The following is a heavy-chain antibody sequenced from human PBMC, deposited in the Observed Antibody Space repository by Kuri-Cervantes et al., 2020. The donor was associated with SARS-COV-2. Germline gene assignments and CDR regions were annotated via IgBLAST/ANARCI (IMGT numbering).Heavy chain of an antibody. J-gene: IGHJ4*02. CDR3: ASSIYCSSTSCYTYGHFDY. D-gene: IGHD2-2*02. CDR1: GGSFSGYY. Sequence: SQTLSLTCAVYGGSFSGYYWSWIRQPPGKGLEWIGEINHSGSTNYNPSLKSRVTISVDTSKIQFSLKLSSVTAADTAVYYCASSIYCSSTSCYTYGHFDYWGQGTLVTVSS. CDR2: INHSGST. V-gene: IGHV4-34*01.